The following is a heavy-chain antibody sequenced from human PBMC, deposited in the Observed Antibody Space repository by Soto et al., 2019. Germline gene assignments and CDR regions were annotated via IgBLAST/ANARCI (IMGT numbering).Heavy chain of an antibody. J-gene: IGHJ6*02. CDR3: ARSLGGTAMDYYYYYGMDV. Sequence: SETLSLTCTVSGGSISSGGYYWSWIRRHPGKGLEWIGYIYYSGSTYYNPSLKSRVTISVDTSKNQFSLKLSSVTAADTAVYYCARSLGGTAMDYYYYYGMDVWGQGTTVTVSS. D-gene: IGHD5-18*01. CDR2: IYYSGST. V-gene: IGHV4-31*03. CDR1: GGSISSGGYY.